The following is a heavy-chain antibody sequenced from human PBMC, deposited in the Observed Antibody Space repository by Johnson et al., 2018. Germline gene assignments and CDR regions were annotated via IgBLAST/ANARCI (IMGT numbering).Heavy chain of an antibody. CDR1: GFTFSSYA. J-gene: IGHJ3*02. CDR2: ISRNGGST. V-gene: IGHV3-64*02. Sequence: VQLVESGEGLVQPGGSXRLSCAASGFTFSSYAMHWVRQAPGKGLEYVSAISRNGGSTYYADSVKGRFTISRDNSKNTLYLQMGSLRAEDMAVYYCARSALDEAFDIWGQGTMVTVAS. D-gene: IGHD3-3*01. CDR3: ARSALDEAFDI.